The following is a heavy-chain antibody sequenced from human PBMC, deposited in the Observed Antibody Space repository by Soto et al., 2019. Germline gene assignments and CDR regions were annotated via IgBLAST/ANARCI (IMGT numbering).Heavy chain of an antibody. D-gene: IGHD2-21*02. CDR2: ISNGGLSA. Sequence: QVQLVESGGGLVKPGGSLRLSCAASGFAFSDFYMSWVRQAPGKGLEWISYISNGGLSAYYADSVRGRFTISRDNANNSLFLQMSSLRVDDTAVYYCVRGGRLLVTAVLLQHWGQGALITVSS. J-gene: IGHJ1*01. CDR1: GFAFSDFY. CDR3: VRGGRLLVTAVLLQH. V-gene: IGHV3-11*01.